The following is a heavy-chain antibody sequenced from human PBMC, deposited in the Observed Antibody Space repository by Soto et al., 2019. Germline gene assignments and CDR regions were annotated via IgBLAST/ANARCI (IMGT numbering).Heavy chain of an antibody. CDR3: ARVDHSEDIVVVDYYFDY. J-gene: IGHJ4*02. CDR2: IYYSGST. CDR1: GGSISSYY. D-gene: IGHD2-15*01. V-gene: IGHV4-59*01. Sequence: PSETLSLTCTVSGGSISSYYWSWIRQPPGKGLEWIGYIYYSGSTNYNPSLKSRVTISVDTSKNQFSLKLSSVTAADTAVYYCARVDHSEDIVVVDYYFDYWGQGTLVTVSS.